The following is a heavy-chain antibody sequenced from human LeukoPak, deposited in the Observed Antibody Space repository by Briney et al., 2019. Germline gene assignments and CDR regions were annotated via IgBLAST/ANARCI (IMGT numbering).Heavy chain of an antibody. D-gene: IGHD7-27*01. CDR3: AREHWDFDY. CDR2: ISGSGEST. CDR1: GFTFSNCA. V-gene: IGHV3-23*01. Sequence: GGSLRLSCAASGFTFSNCAITWIRQAPGKGLEWVSEISGSGESTYYGDSVKGRFTISRDNSKNTLYLQMNSLRAGDTAVYYCAREHWDFDYWGQGTLVTVSS. J-gene: IGHJ4*02.